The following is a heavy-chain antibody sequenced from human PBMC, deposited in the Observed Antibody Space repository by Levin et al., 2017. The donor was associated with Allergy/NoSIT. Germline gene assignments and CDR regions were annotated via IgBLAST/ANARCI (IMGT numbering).Heavy chain of an antibody. CDR2: ISYDGSEK. J-gene: IGHJ4*02. D-gene: IGHD3-16*01. V-gene: IGHV3-30*18. Sequence: GGSLRLSCAASGFTFSTYGMHWVRQAPGKGLEWVTVISYDGSEKYYADSVKGRFTISRDNSKNTLYLQMNSLRAEDTAVYYCAKDHGLRLGELFGSDYWGQGTLVTVSS. CDR3: AKDHGLRLGELFGSDY. CDR1: GFTFSTYG.